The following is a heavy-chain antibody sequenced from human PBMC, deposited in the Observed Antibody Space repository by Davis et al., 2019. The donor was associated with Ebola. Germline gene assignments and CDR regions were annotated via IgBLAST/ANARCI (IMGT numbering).Heavy chain of an antibody. D-gene: IGHD2-15*01. CDR2: MSPHSGDT. V-gene: IGHV1-8*02. J-gene: IGHJ6*02. CDR3: ARNCSITYCHYYYGLDV. CDR1: GYSFNDYD. Sequence: ASVTVSCKASGYSFNDYDIYWLRQATGQGLEWMGWMSPHSGDTGYAQKFQGRLTISTNSATDTAHMELSSLRSEDTAVYYCARNCSITYCHYYYGLDVWGQGTTVTVSS.